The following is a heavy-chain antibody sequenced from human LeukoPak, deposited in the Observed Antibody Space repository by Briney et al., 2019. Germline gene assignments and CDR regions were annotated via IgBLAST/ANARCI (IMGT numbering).Heavy chain of an antibody. D-gene: IGHD3-10*01. J-gene: IGHJ6*04. CDR1: GFTSSNAW. CDR2: IKSKTDGGTT. CDR3: TLLWFGDSAYYYYGMDV. V-gene: IGHV3-15*01. Sequence: GGSLRLSCAASGFTSSNAWMSWVRQAPGKGLEWVGRIKSKTDGGTTDYAAPVKGRFTISRDDSKNTLYLQMNSLKTEDTAVYYCTLLWFGDSAYYYYGMDVWGKGTTVTVSS.